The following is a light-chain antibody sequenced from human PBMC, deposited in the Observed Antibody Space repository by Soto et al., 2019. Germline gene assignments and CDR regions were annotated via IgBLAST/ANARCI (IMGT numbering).Light chain of an antibody. V-gene: IGKV3-11*01. CDR1: QSVSNNY. CDR3: QQRSIWPWT. J-gene: IGKJ1*01. Sequence: EIVLTQSPGTLSLSPGVRATLSCRASQSVSNNYLAWYQQKPGQAPRLLIYGASNRATGIPARFSGSGSGTDFTLTISSLEPEDFAVFYCQQRSIWPWTFGQGTKVDIK. CDR2: GAS.